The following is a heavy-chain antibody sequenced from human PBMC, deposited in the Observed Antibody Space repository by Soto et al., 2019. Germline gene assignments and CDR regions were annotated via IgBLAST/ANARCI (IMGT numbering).Heavy chain of an antibody. Sequence: GGSLRLSCAASGFTLSGYAMDWVRQAPGKGLEYVSGISSNGVGTYYANSVQGRFTISRDNSKNTVYLQMGSLRPEDMAVYYCARRARPHLDHQSFCAKGSTVLVSS. J-gene: IGHJ6*04. CDR3: ARRARPHLDHQSF. CDR1: GFTLSGYA. CDR2: ISSNGVGT. D-gene: IGHD2-2*01. V-gene: IGHV3-64*01.